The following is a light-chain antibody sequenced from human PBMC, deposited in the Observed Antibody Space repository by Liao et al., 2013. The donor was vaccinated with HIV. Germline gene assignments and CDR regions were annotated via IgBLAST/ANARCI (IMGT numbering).Light chain of an antibody. CDR3: QAWDSSSYV. CDR1: KLGDKY. V-gene: IGLV3-1*01. CDR2: QDS. Sequence: ASITCSGDKLGDKYACWYQQKPGQYPVLVIYQDSKRPSGIPERFSGSNSGNTATLTISGTQAMDEADYYCQAWDSSSYVFGSGTKVTVL. J-gene: IGLJ1*01.